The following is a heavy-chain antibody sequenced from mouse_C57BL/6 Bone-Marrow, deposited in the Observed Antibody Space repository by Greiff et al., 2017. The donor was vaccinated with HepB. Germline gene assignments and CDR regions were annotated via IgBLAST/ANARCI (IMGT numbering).Heavy chain of an antibody. CDR2: IDPSDSYT. CDR3: ARWNITTVVDYYAMDY. Sequence: QVQLQQPGAELVKPGASVKLSCKASGYTFTSYWMQWVKQRPGQGLEWIGEIDPSDSYTNYNQKFKGKATLTVDTSSSTAYMQLSSLTSEDSAVYYCARWNITTVVDYYAMDYWGQGTSVTVSS. J-gene: IGHJ4*01. D-gene: IGHD1-1*01. V-gene: IGHV1-50*01. CDR1: GYTFTSYW.